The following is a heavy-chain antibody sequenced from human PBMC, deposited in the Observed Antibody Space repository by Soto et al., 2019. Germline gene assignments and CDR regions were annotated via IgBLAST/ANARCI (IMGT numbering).Heavy chain of an antibody. D-gene: IGHD3-16*02. Sequence: EVQLLESGGGLVQPGGSLRLSCAASGFTFSSYAMSWVRQAPGKGLEWVSAISGSGGSTYYADSVKGRFTISRDNSKNTLYLQMNSLRAEDTAVYYCAKDLAPGGVIVGGFDYWGQGTLVTVSS. V-gene: IGHV3-23*01. CDR2: ISGSGGST. CDR1: GFTFSSYA. J-gene: IGHJ4*02. CDR3: AKDLAPGGVIVGGFDY.